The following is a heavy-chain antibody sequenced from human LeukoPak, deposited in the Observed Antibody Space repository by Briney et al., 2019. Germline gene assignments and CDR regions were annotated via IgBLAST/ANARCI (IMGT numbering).Heavy chain of an antibody. CDR2: MKSKTDGGTT. J-gene: IGHJ4*02. Sequence: GGSLRLSCAASGFTFSNAWMSWVRQAPGKGLESVGRMKSKTDGGTTDYAAPVKGRFTISRDDSKNTLYLQMNSLKTEDTAVSYCTTALPLSYSNLPGYYFDYWGQGTLVTVPS. CDR3: TTALPLSYSNLPGYYFDY. CDR1: GFTFSNAW. D-gene: IGHD4-11*01. V-gene: IGHV3-15*01.